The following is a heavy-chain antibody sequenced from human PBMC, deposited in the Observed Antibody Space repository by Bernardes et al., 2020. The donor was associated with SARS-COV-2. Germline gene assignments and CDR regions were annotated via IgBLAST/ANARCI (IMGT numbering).Heavy chain of an antibody. J-gene: IGHJ4*02. Sequence: SLRLSRAASGSTFTSYAMSWVRHATVKGREWVSAISGSGGSTYYADSVKGRFTISRDNSKNTLYLQMNSLRAEDTAVYYCAKDPLRGVKAVRNNDYWGQGTLVTVSS. CDR1: GSTFTSYA. CDR2: ISGSGGST. D-gene: IGHD3-10*01. CDR3: AKDPLRGVKAVRNNDY. V-gene: IGHV3-23*01.